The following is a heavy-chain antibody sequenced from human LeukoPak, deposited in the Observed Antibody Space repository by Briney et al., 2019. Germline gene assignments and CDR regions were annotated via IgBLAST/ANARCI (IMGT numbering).Heavy chain of an antibody. CDR2: INQSGST. CDR1: SGSFSNYY. D-gene: IGHD1-26*01. V-gene: IGHV4-34*01. CDR3: ARGALKWELPPIRARKSYYFDY. Sequence: SETLSLTCAVYSGSFSNYYWSWIRQPPGKGLEWIGEINQSGSTNYNPSLKSRVTISVDTSKSHFSLKLSSVTAADTAVYYCARGALKWELPPIRARKSYYFDYWGQGTLFTVSS. J-gene: IGHJ4*02.